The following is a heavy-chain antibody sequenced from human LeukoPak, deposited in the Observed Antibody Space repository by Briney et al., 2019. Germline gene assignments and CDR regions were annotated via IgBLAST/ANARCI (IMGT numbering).Heavy chain of an antibody. CDR1: GFTFSSYS. CDR3: ARWSGYSYGNFYYYYMDV. J-gene: IGHJ6*03. Sequence: GGSLRLSCAGSGFTFSSYSMNWVRQAPGKGLQWVSSISRSSSYIYYADSVKGRFTISRDNAKNTLYLQMNSLRAEDTAVYYCARWSGYSYGNFYYYYMDVWGKGTTVTISS. D-gene: IGHD5-18*01. V-gene: IGHV3-21*01. CDR2: ISRSSSYI.